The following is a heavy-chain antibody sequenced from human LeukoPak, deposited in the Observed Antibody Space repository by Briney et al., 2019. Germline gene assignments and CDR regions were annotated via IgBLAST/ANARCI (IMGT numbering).Heavy chain of an antibody. CDR1: GGTFSSYA. D-gene: IGHD3-22*01. CDR3: ARAQTYYYGSSAFAFDI. J-gene: IGHJ3*02. Sequence: GASVKVSCKASGGTFSSYAISWVRQAPGQGLEWMGGIIPIFGTANYAQKFQGRVTITADESTSTAYMELSNLRSEDTAVYYCARAQTYYYGSSAFAFDIWGQGTMVTVSS. CDR2: IIPIFGTA. V-gene: IGHV1-69*13.